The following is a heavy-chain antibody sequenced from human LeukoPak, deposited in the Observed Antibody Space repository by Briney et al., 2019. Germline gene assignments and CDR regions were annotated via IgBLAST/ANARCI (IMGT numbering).Heavy chain of an antibody. CDR3: ARVYRRDGYNYDGFDI. J-gene: IGHJ3*02. Sequence: SETLSLTCTVSSGSINSDGYYWSRIRQPAGKGLEWIGRVYSTGSANYSPSLESRVIISIDTFKNQFFLRLSSVTAADTAVYYCARVYRRDGYNYDGFDIWGQGTMVTVS. D-gene: IGHD5-24*01. CDR1: SGSINSDGYY. CDR2: VYSTGSA. V-gene: IGHV4-61*02.